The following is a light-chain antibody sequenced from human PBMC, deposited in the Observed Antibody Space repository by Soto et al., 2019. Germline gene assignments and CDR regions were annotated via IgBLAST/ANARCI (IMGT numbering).Light chain of an antibody. V-gene: IGKV1-39*01. CDR1: QSISNY. J-gene: IGKJ5*01. CDR2: AAS. CDR3: QQSYSTGIT. Sequence: DIQMTQSPSSLSASVGDRVTITCRASQSISNYLHWYQQKPGKAPKLLIYAASSLQSGVPSRFSGSGYGTDFTLNLSSLQHEDFATYYCQQSYSTGITFGQGTRLEIK.